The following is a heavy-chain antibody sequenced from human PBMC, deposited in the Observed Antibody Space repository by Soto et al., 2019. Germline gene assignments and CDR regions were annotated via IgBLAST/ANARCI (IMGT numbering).Heavy chain of an antibody. J-gene: IGHJ6*02. D-gene: IGHD6-13*01. V-gene: IGHV5-51*01. CDR2: TYPGDSDT. Sequence: GESLKISCKGSGYSFTSYWIGWVRQMPGKGLEWMGITYPGDSDTRYSPSFQGQVTISADKSISTAYLQWSSLKASDTAMYYCARRGAEIDESGTLGPSENVYYSYGMDVWGQGTTVTVSS. CDR1: GYSFTSYW. CDR3: ARRGAEIDESGTLGPSENVYYSYGMDV.